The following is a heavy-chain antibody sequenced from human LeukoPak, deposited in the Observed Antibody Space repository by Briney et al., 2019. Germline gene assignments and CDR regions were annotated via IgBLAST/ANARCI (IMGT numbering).Heavy chain of an antibody. CDR1: GFTFSSYT. D-gene: IGHD1-26*01. J-gene: IGHJ4*02. CDR3: AKGQSGTNLGDY. Sequence: GSLRLSCAASGFTFSSYTMNWVRQAPGKGLEWVSSLSGNGGVTYYADSVKGRFTISRDNSKNTLFLQMNSLRADDTAVDYCAKGQSGTNLGDYWGQGTLVTVSS. CDR2: LSGNGGVT. V-gene: IGHV3-23*01.